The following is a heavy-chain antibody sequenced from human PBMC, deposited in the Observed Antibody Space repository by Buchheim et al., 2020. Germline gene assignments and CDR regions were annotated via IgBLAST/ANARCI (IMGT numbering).Heavy chain of an antibody. CDR3: ARASYVWGNNRLLVDY. CDR1: GGSINSFY. J-gene: IGHJ4*02. V-gene: IGHV4-59*01. D-gene: IGHD3-16*02. CDR2: ISYSGST. Sequence: QVQLQESGPGLMKPSETLSLTCTVSGGSINSFYWTWNRQPPGKGLEWIGYISYSGSTNYNRSLKSRVTLSVDTSKNQFSLKLSSVSAADTAVYYCARASYVWGNNRLLVDYWGQGTL.